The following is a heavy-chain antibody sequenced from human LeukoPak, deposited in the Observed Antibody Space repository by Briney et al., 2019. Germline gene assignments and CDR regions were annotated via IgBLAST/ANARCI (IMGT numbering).Heavy chain of an antibody. J-gene: IGHJ5*02. V-gene: IGHV4-39*07. Sequence: SETLSLTCTVSSASIASTTYYWGWIRQPPGKGLEWIGSIYYSGNTYYNPSLKSRVTISVDTSKNEFSLKLSSVTAADTAVYYCARDVLTGDNWFDPWGQGTLVTVSS. CDR1: SASIASTTYY. CDR3: ARDVLTGDNWFDP. CDR2: IYYSGNT. D-gene: IGHD3-9*01.